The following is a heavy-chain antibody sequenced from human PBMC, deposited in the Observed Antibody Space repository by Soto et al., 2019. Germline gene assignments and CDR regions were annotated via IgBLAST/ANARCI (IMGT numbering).Heavy chain of an antibody. CDR1: GFTFSSYS. Sequence: GXLKLAFAASGFTFSSYSMSWVRQAPGKGLEWVSAISGSGGSTYYSDSVKGRVTISIDNAKNALYLKMNSLRAEDTAVYYCAKVASSGYNGPLDYRGQGTRVTVS. CDR3: AKVASSGYNGPLDY. D-gene: IGHD3-22*01. CDR2: ISGSGGST. J-gene: IGHJ4*02. V-gene: IGHV3-23*01.